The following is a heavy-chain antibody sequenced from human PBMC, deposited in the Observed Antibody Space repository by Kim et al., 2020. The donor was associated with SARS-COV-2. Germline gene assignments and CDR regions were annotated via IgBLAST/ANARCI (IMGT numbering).Heavy chain of an antibody. V-gene: IGHV7-4-1*02. J-gene: IGHJ6*02. D-gene: IGHD3-3*01. CDR1: GYTFTSYA. CDR3: ARDREPYYDFWSGYYRYYYGMDV. Sequence: ASVKVSCKASGYTFTSYAMNWVRQAPGQGLEWMGWINTNTGNPTYAQGFTGRFVFSLDTSVSTAYLQISSLKAEDTAVYYCARDREPYYDFWSGYYRYYYGMDVWGQGTTVTVSS. CDR2: INTNTGNP.